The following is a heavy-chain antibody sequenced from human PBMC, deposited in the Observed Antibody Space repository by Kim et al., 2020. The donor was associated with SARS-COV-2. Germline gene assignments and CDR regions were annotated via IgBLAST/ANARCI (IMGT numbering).Heavy chain of an antibody. D-gene: IGHD3-10*01. CDR2: LYYSAYSGTT. Sequence: SETLSLTCSVSNGSITSSSYYWGWIRQPPGKGLEWIGSLYYSAYSGTTYYNPSLKTRVSISIDTSKNQFSLRLSSVTAADTAVYFCAREDGSGIYTAYWGQGTLVTVSS. CDR1: NGSITSSSYY. J-gene: IGHJ4*02. CDR3: AREDGSGIYTAY. V-gene: IGHV4-39*07.